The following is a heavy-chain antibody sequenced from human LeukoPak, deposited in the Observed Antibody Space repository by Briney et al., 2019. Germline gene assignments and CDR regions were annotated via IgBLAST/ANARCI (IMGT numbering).Heavy chain of an antibody. V-gene: IGHV4-34*01. J-gene: IGHJ2*01. CDR1: AGSLSGYY. CDR2: INQSGST. CDR3: ARETICGVVRGGWYFDL. D-gene: IGHD3-3*01. Sequence: SSETLSLTCAVYAGSLSGYYWSWFRQPAGKGLEWLGEINQSGSTNYNPSLKSRVTISVDTSKNQFSLKLSSVTAADTAVYYWARETICGVVRGGWYFDLWGRGTLVTVSS.